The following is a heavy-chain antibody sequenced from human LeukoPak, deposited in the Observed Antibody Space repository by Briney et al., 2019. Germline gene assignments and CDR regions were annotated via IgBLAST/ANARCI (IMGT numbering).Heavy chain of an antibody. J-gene: IGHJ4*02. D-gene: IGHD3-22*01. Sequence: GRSLRLSCAASGFTFSSYAMHWVRQAPGKGLEWVAVIPYDGSNKYYADSVKGRFTISRDNSKNTLYLQMNSLRAEDTAVYYCARDHRYYDSSGSVINQNFDYWGQGTLVTVSS. CDR3: ARDHRYYDSSGSVINQNFDY. CDR2: IPYDGSNK. V-gene: IGHV3-30-3*01. CDR1: GFTFSSYA.